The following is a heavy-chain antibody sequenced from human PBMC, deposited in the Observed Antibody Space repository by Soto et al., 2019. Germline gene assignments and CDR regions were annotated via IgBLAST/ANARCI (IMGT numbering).Heavy chain of an antibody. V-gene: IGHV3-33*01. J-gene: IGHJ6*02. Sequence: QVQLVESGGGVVQPGRSLRLSCAASGFTFSTYGMHWVRQAPGKGLEWVAVIWYDGSHKYYADSVKGRFTISRDNSKNTLFLQMNSLTAEEPAVYYWAGVYSLAGMDVWGQGTTVTVSS. CDR1: GFTFSTYG. CDR3: AGVYSLAGMDV. CDR2: IWYDGSHK. D-gene: IGHD2-8*01.